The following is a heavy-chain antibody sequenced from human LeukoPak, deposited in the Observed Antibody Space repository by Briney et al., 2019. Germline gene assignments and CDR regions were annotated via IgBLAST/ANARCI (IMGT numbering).Heavy chain of an antibody. Sequence: GGSLRLSCVASGFTFSAYAVGWVRRAPGMGLEWVSSISVSGSQTDYADSVKGRFTISRDNSKNTFYLQMNSLRAEDTAVYYFGKRTPPPLYWGPGTLVTVSS. CDR2: ISVSGSQT. CDR3: GKRTPPPLY. J-gene: IGHJ4*02. D-gene: IGHD1-14*01. CDR1: GFTFSAYA. V-gene: IGHV3-23*01.